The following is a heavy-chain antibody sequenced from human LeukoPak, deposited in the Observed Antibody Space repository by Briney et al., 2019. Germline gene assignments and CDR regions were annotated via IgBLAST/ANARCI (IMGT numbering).Heavy chain of an antibody. V-gene: IGHV1-69*13. CDR2: IIPIFGTA. CDR1: GGTFSSYA. D-gene: IGHD5-12*01. CDR3: ARDLRGYSGYAY. J-gene: IGHJ4*02. Sequence: ASVKVSCKASGGTFSSYAISWVRQAPGQGLEWMGGIIPIFGTANYAQKFQGRVTITADESTSTAYMELSSLRSEDTAVYYCARDLRGYSGYAYWGQGTLVTVSS.